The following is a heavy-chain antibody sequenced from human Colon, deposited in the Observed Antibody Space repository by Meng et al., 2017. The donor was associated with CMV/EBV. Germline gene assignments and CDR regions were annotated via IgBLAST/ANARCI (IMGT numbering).Heavy chain of an antibody. V-gene: IGHV3-21*01. J-gene: IGHJ4*02. D-gene: IGHD3-16*01. CDR1: GFNLNTYS. Sequence: GESLKISCAASGFNLNTYSMNWLRQAPGRGLEWVASISISSSYIYYADSVKGRFTISRDNAKNSMYLQMNSLRAEDTAVYFCARDSAPYYYDGNRTWGQGTLVTVSS. CDR2: ISISSSYI. CDR3: ARDSAPYYYDGNRT.